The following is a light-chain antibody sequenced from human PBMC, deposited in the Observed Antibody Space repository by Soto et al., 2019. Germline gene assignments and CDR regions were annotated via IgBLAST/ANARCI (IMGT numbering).Light chain of an antibody. Sequence: DVQMTQSPSFLSASAGDRVTIFCRAXQSISNXLHWYQQNPXKAPKLLIYSASNLESGVPPRFGASGSGTDFTLTISSLQPEDFATYYCQQSYRNHRTFGLGTEVHIK. J-gene: IGKJ1*01. CDR3: QQSYRNHRT. CDR1: QSISNX. V-gene: IGKV1-39*01. CDR2: SAS.